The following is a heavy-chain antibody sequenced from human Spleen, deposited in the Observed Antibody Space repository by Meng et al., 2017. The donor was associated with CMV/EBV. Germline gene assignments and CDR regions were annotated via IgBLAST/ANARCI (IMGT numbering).Heavy chain of an antibody. Sequence: GGSLRLSCAASGFTFSTYEMHWVRQAPGKGLEWISYISSSGSTIYYADSVKVRFTISRVNADNSLYLLMNGLRAEDTALYYCASLVDYSTYEFDYWGQGTLVTVSS. V-gene: IGHV3-48*03. CDR3: ASLVDYSTYEFDY. CDR1: GFTFSTYE. J-gene: IGHJ4*02. D-gene: IGHD4-11*01. CDR2: ISSSGSTI.